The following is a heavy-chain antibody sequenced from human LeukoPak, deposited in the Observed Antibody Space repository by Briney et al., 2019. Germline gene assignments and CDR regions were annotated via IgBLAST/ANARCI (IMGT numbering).Heavy chain of an antibody. CDR3: ADTVAGTLGNV. Sequence: SQTLSLTCAISGDSVSSNSGAWNWIRQSPSRGLEWLGRTCYRSKWHNDYAVSVKSRITINPDTSKNQFSLQLNSVTPEDTAVYYCADTVAGTLGNVWGQGTLVTVSS. D-gene: IGHD6-19*01. J-gene: IGHJ4*02. CDR1: GDSVSSNSGA. V-gene: IGHV6-1*01. CDR2: TCYRSKWHN.